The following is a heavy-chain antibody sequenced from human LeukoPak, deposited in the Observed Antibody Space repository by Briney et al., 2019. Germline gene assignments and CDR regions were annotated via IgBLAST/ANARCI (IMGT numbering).Heavy chain of an antibody. CDR1: GGTFSSYA. Sequence: SVKVSCKASGGTFSSYAISWVRQAPGQGLEWMGRIIPIFGIANYAQKFQGRVTITADKSTSTAYMELSSLGSEDTAVYYCAREGYCGGDCYSLNAFDIWGQGTMVTVSS. CDR3: AREGYCGGDCYSLNAFDI. D-gene: IGHD2-21*02. CDR2: IIPIFGIA. V-gene: IGHV1-69*04. J-gene: IGHJ3*02.